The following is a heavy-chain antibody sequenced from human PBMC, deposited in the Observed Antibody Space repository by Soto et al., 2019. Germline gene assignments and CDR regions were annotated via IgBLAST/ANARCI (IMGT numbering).Heavy chain of an antibody. CDR3: AKGVDTAMVWYYYYMDV. J-gene: IGHJ6*03. V-gene: IGHV3-9*01. CDR2: ISWNSGSI. CDR1: GFTFDDYA. D-gene: IGHD5-18*01. Sequence: DVQLVESGGGLVQPGRSLRLSCAASGFTFDDYAMHWVRQAPGKGLEWVSGISWNSGSIGYADSVKGRFTISRDNAKNSLYLQMNSLRAEDTALYYCAKGVDTAMVWYYYYMDVWGKGTTVTVSS.